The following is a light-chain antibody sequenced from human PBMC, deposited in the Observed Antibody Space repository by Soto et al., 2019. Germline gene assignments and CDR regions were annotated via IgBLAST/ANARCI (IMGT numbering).Light chain of an antibody. CDR3: SSHASGSTLI. Sequence: QSALTQPASVSGSPGQSTTISCTGTSSDVGAYNHISWYQQHPGKAPKLLIYDVSNRPSGLSNRFSGSKSGNTASLTIAGLQADDEADYYCSSHASGSTLIFGGGTQLTGL. V-gene: IGLV2-14*03. CDR1: SSDVGAYNH. CDR2: DVS. J-gene: IGLJ2*01.